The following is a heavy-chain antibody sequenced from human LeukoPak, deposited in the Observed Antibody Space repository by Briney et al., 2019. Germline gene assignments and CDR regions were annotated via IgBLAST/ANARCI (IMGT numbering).Heavy chain of an antibody. Sequence: ASVKVSCKASGYTFTDYYMHWVRQAPGQGLEWMGWTNPNSGGTNSAQKFQGRVTMTRDTSISTAYMELSRLRSDDTAVYYCARDYHGGDAFDPWGQGTLVTVSS. J-gene: IGHJ5*02. CDR3: ARDYHGGDAFDP. CDR2: TNPNSGGT. V-gene: IGHV1-2*02. CDR1: GYTFTDYY. D-gene: IGHD2-21*02.